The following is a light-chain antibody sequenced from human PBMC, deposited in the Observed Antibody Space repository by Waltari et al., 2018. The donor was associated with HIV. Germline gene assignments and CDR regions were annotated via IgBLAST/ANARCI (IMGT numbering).Light chain of an antibody. CDR2: HSS. CDR3: QQYHHWPPLT. J-gene: IGKJ4*01. Sequence: DILLTQSPATISVSPGGRVTVSCRASQNVDDKLAWEQQKPGQSPRLLIYHSSVRAAGVPTRFGGAGSATNFTLTITSLQSEDFALYFCQQYHHWPPLTFGGGSRVELK. V-gene: IGKV3D-15*01. CDR1: QNVDDK.